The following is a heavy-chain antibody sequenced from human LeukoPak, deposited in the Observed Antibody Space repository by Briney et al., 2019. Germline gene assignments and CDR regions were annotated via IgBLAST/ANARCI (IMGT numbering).Heavy chain of an antibody. CDR2: IYYSGST. Sequence: SETLSLTCTVSGGSISSYDWSWIRQPPGKGLEWIGYIYYSGSTNYNPSLKSRVTISVDTSKNKFSLKLSSVTAADTAVYYCAREEGDYVWGSYAFDIWGQGTMVTVSS. CDR3: AREEGDYVWGSYAFDI. CDR1: GGSISSYD. D-gene: IGHD3-16*01. J-gene: IGHJ3*02. V-gene: IGHV4-59*01.